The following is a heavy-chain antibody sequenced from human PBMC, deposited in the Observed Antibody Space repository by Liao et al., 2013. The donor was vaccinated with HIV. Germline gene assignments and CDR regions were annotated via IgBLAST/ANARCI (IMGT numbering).Heavy chain of an antibody. Sequence: QVQLQESGPGLVKPSQTLSLTCTVSGGSISSGSYYWSWIRQPAGKGLEWIGRIYTSGSTNYNPSLKSRVTMSVDTSKNQFSLKLSSVTAADTAVYYCARGTTVTTSFDYWGQGTLVTVSS. CDR1: GGSISSGSYY. J-gene: IGHJ4*02. D-gene: IGHD4-17*01. CDR2: IYTSGST. V-gene: IGHV4-61*02. CDR3: ARGTTVTTSFDY.